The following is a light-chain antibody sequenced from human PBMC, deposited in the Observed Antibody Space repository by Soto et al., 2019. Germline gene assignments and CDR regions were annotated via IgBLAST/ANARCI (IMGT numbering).Light chain of an antibody. J-gene: IGKJ2*01. V-gene: IGKV3-15*01. Sequence: EIVMTQSPATLSVSPGERATLSCRASQSVSSNLAWYQQKPGQAPRLLIYGASTRATGIPARFSGSGSGTAFTLTISSLQSEDFVVYYCQHYNTWPPLYTFGQGTKLEIK. CDR3: QHYNTWPPLYT. CDR2: GAS. CDR1: QSVSSN.